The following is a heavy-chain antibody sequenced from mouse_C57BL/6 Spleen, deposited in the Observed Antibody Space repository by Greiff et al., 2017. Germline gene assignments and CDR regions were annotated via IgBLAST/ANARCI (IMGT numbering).Heavy chain of an antibody. J-gene: IGHJ4*01. V-gene: IGHV1-72*01. CDR2: IDPNSGGT. CDR3: ATYYYGSSDLPYAMDY. CDR1: GYTFTSYW. D-gene: IGHD1-1*01. Sequence: QVQLQQPGAELVKPGASVKLSCKASGYTFTSYWLHWVKQRPGRGLEWIGRIDPNSGGTKYNETFKSKATLTVDTPSSTAYMQLSSLTSEDSAVYDGATYYYGSSDLPYAMDYWGQGTSVTVSS.